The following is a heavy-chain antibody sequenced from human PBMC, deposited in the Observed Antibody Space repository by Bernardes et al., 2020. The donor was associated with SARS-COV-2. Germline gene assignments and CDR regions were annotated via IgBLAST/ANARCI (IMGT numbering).Heavy chain of an antibody. CDR2: ISWNSGSI. D-gene: IGHD3-22*01. V-gene: IGHV3-9*01. CDR3: AKLVINYDSSGVEY. Sequence: GGSLRLSCAASGFTFDDYAMHWVRQAPGKGLEWVSGISWNSGSIGYADSVKGRFTISRDNAKNSLYLQMNSLRAEDTALYYCAKLVINYDSSGVEYWGQGTLVTVSS. CDR1: GFTFDDYA. J-gene: IGHJ4*02.